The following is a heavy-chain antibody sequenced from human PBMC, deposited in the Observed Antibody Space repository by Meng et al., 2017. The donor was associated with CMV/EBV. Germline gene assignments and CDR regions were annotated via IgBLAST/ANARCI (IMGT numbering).Heavy chain of an antibody. CDR1: GGSFSGHY. CDR2: INHSGST. Sequence: SETLSLTCAVYGGSFSGHYWSWIRQPPGKGLEWIGEINHSGSTNYNPSLKSRVTISVDTSKNQFSLKLSSVTAADTAVYYCARLKLGYCSSTSCYAPYYYYGMDVWGQGTTVTVSS. CDR3: ARLKLGYCSSTSCYAPYYYYGMDV. J-gene: IGHJ6*02. D-gene: IGHD2-2*01. V-gene: IGHV4-34*01.